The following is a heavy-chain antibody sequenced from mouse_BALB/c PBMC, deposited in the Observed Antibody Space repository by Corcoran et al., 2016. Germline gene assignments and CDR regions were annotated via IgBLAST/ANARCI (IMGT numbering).Heavy chain of an antibody. Sequence: EVKLLESGGGLVQPGGSLKLSCAASGFDFSRYWMSWVRQAPGKGLEWIGEINPDSSTINYTPSLKDKFIISRDNAKNTLYLQMSKVRSEDTALYYCAREGGPYDAFAYWGQGTLVTVSA. CDR2: INPDSSTI. D-gene: IGHD2-14*01. CDR3: AREGGPYDAFAY. CDR1: GFDFSRYW. V-gene: IGHV4-1*02. J-gene: IGHJ3*01.